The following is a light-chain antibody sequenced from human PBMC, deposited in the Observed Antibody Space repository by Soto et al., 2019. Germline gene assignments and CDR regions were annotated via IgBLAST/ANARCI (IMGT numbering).Light chain of an antibody. J-gene: IGLJ1*01. CDR3: SSYTSDSSYV. V-gene: IGLV2-14*01. Sequence: QSALTQPASLSGSPGQSITISCTGTSSDIGAYDYVSWFQQHPGKAPKLMISEVNNRPSGVSNRFSGSKSGNTAYLTISGLQVEDEAEYYCSSYTSDSSYVFGSGTKVTV. CDR2: EVN. CDR1: SSDIGAYDY.